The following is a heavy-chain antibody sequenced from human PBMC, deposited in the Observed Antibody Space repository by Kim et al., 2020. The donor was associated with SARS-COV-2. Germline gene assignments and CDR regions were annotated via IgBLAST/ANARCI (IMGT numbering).Heavy chain of an antibody. J-gene: IGHJ4*02. CDR1: GGSFSGYY. V-gene: IGHV4-34*01. CDR3: ARGALRYNWNDVFDY. D-gene: IGHD1-20*01. CDR2: INHSGST. Sequence: SETLSLTCAVYGGSFSGYYWSWIRQPPGKGLEWIGEINHSGSTNYNPSLKSRVTISVDTSKNQFSLKLSSVTAADTAVYYCARGALRYNWNDVFDYWGQG.